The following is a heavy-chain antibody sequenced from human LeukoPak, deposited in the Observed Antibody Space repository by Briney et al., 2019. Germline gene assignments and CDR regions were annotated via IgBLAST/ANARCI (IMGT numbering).Heavy chain of an antibody. V-gene: IGHV3-74*03. Sequence: GGSLRLSCAASGFTFSSYWMHWVRQAPGKGLVWVSRINSDGSSITYADSAKGRFTISRDNAKNTLYLQMNSLRVEDTAVYYCAREGRVSGYDFDCWGQGTLVTVSS. CDR2: INSDGSSI. J-gene: IGHJ4*02. CDR1: GFTFSSYW. D-gene: IGHD5-12*01. CDR3: AREGRVSGYDFDC.